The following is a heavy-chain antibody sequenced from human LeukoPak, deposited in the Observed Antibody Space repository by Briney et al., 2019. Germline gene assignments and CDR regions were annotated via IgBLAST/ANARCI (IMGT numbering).Heavy chain of an antibody. D-gene: IGHD3-22*01. CDR2: IYPGDSDT. V-gene: IGHV5-51*01. Sequence: GESLKLSCKGSGYSFTSHWIGWVRQTPGKGLEWMGIIYPGDSDTRYSPSFQGQVTISADKSITTAYLQWSSLKASDTAMYYCARYHTYYYDSSGSVDAFDIWGQGTMVTVSS. CDR1: GYSFTSHW. CDR3: ARYHTYYYDSSGSVDAFDI. J-gene: IGHJ3*02.